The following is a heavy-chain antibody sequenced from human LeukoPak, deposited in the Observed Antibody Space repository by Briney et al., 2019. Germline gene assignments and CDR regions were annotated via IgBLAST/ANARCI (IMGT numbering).Heavy chain of an antibody. D-gene: IGHD2-15*01. Sequence: SETLSLTCAVYGGSFSGYYWSWIRQPPGKGLEWIGEINHSGSTNYNPSLKSRVTISVDTSKNQFSLKLSSVTAADTAVYYCATRPYCSGGSCPRWVDYWGQGTLVTVSS. CDR1: GGSFSGYY. J-gene: IGHJ4*02. CDR3: ATRPYCSGGSCPRWVDY. V-gene: IGHV4-34*01. CDR2: INHSGST.